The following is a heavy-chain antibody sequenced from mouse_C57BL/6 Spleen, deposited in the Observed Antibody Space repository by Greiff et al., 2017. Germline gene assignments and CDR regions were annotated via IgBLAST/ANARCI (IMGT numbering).Heavy chain of an antibody. CDR2: IYPGDGDT. CDR3: ARDEGSFAY. V-gene: IGHV1-82*01. Sequence: QVQLKQSGPELVKPGASVKISCKASGYAFSSSWMNWVKQRPGKGLEWIGRIYPGDGDTNYNGKFKGKSTLTADKSSSTAYMQLSSLTSDDSAVYFGARDEGSFAYWGQGTLVTVSA. CDR1: GYAFSSSW. J-gene: IGHJ3*01.